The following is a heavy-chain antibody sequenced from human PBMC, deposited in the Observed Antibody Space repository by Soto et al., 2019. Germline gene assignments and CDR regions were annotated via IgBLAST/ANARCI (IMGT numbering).Heavy chain of an antibody. CDR1: GDSVTSGSYY. CDR3: EREWGLLPHYVMNV. D-gene: IGHD7-27*01. CDR2: ISYTGRT. Sequence: SETLSLTFIVSGDSVTSGSYYWTWLRQPPGKGLEWIGYISYTGRTKYNPSLQSRVTISVDTSKNDFSLNLSSVTAADTAVYFCEREWGLLPHYVMNVWAHGTAVTVSS. V-gene: IGHV4-61*03. J-gene: IGHJ6*02.